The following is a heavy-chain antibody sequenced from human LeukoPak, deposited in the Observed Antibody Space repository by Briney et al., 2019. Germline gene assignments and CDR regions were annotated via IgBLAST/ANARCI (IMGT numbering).Heavy chain of an antibody. D-gene: IGHD6-19*01. CDR1: GGSISSGGYS. CDR3: ARAPLSVAGTPYFDY. J-gene: IGHJ4*02. Sequence: SQTLSLTCAVSGGSISSGGYSWSWIRQPPGKGLEWIGYIYHSGSTYYNPSLKSRVTISVDRSKNQFSLKLSSVTAADTAVYYCARAPLSVAGTPYFDYWGQGTPVTVSS. V-gene: IGHV4-30-2*01. CDR2: IYHSGST.